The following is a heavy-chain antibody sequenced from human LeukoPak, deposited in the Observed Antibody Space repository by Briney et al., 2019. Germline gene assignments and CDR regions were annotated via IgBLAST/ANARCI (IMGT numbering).Heavy chain of an antibody. CDR2: ISSSSSTI. D-gene: IGHD3-10*01. Sequence: GGSLRLSCAASGFTFSSYSMNWVRQAPGKGLEWVSYISSSSSTIYYADSVKGRFTISRDNAKNSLYLQMNSLRAEDTAVYYCARGIFGNTMVRGVTTTIDYWGQGTLVTVSS. CDR1: GFTFSSYS. CDR3: ARGIFGNTMVRGVTTTIDY. J-gene: IGHJ4*02. V-gene: IGHV3-48*01.